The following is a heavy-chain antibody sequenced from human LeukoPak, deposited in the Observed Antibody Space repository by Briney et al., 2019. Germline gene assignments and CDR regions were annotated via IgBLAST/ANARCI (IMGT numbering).Heavy chain of an antibody. J-gene: IGHJ3*02. CDR3: ARDSSGVDAFDI. Sequence: GGSLRLSCAASGFTFSSYSMNWVRQAPGKGLEWVSYISSSTNTIYYADSVKGRFTISRDNAKNSLYLQMNSLRAEDTAVYYCARDSSGVDAFDIWGQGTMVTVSS. CDR2: ISSSTNTI. CDR1: GFTFSSYS. D-gene: IGHD6-19*01. V-gene: IGHV3-48*04.